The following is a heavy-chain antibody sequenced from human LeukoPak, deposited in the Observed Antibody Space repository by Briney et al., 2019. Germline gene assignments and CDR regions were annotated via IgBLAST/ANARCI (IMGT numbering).Heavy chain of an antibody. J-gene: IGHJ4*02. CDR3: AGDSGAATY. V-gene: IGHV3-48*03. CDR2: ISSSGSTI. D-gene: IGHD6-25*01. Sequence: GGYLRLSCAASGFTFSSYEMNWVRQAPGKGLEWVSYISSSGSTIYYADSVKGRFTISRDNAENSLYLQMNSLRAEDTAVYYCAGDSGAATYWGQGTLVTVSS. CDR1: GFTFSSYE.